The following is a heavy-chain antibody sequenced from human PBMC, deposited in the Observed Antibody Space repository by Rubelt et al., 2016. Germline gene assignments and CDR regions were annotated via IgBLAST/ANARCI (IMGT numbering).Heavy chain of an antibody. J-gene: IGHJ6*02. CDR3: AKDDSGNYYYYYGMDV. D-gene: IGHD6-13*01. CDR1: GFTFSSYS. CDR2: ISSSSSYI. Sequence: VQLVESGGGVVQPGRSLRLSCAASGFTFSSYSMNWVRQAPGKGLEWVSSISSSSSYIYYADSVKGRLTISRDNAKNSLYLQMNSLRAEDTAVYYCAKDDSGNYYYYYGMDVWGQGTTVTVSS. V-gene: IGHV3-21*01.